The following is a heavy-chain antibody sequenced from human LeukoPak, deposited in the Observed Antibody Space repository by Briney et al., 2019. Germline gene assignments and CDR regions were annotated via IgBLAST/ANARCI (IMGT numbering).Heavy chain of an antibody. CDR2: ISYDGSNK. V-gene: IGHV3-30*04. D-gene: IGHD1-26*01. Sequence: GRSLRLSCAASGFTFSSYAMHWVRQAPGKGLEWVAVISYDGSNKYYADSVKGRFTISRDNAKNSLYLQMNSLRDEDTAVYYCASSGSYRFDYWGQGTLVTVSS. J-gene: IGHJ4*02. CDR3: ASSGSYRFDY. CDR1: GFTFSSYA.